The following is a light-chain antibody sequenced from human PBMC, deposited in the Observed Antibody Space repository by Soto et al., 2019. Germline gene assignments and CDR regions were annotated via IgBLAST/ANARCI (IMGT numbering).Light chain of an antibody. Sequence: DSQMTQSPSTLSASVGDRVTITCRASQRVSTWLAWYQQKPGKVPKLLIYKAYSLESGVPSRFSGSGSGTEFPLSISSLQPDDFATYYCQQYNSNPLTFGGGTKVEIK. CDR3: QQYNSNPLT. J-gene: IGKJ4*01. V-gene: IGKV1-5*03. CDR1: QRVSTW. CDR2: KAY.